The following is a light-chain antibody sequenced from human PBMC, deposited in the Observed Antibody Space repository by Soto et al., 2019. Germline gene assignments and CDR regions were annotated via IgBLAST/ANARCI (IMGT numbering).Light chain of an antibody. V-gene: IGLV2-23*03. CDR2: EGS. CDR1: SSDVGSYNL. J-gene: IGLJ1*01. CDR3: CSYAGSCTFYV. Sequence: QSVLTQPASVSGSPGQSITISCTGTSSDVGSYNLVSWYQQHPGKATKLMIYEGSKRPSGVSNRFSGSKSGNTASLTISGLQAEDEADYYCCSYAGSCTFYVFGTGTKVTVL.